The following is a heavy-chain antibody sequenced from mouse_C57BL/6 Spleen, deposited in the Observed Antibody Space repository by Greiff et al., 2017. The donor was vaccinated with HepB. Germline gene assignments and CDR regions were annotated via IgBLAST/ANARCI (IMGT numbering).Heavy chain of an antibody. Sequence: VQLQQSGAELVKPGASVKISCKASGYAFSSYWMNWVKQRPGKGLEWIGQIYPGDGDTNYNGKFKGKATLTADRSSSTAYMQLSSLTSEDSAVYFCARRDDYDGGFAYWGQGTLVTVSA. D-gene: IGHD2-4*01. V-gene: IGHV1-80*01. CDR2: IYPGDGDT. J-gene: IGHJ3*01. CDR3: ARRDDYDGGFAY. CDR1: GYAFSSYW.